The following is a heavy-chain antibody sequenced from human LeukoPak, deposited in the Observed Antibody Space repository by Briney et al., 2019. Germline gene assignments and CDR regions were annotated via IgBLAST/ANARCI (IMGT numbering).Heavy chain of an antibody. CDR2: IYSGGET. J-gene: IGHJ4*02. Sequence: GGSLRLSCAASGFTVSSSYMSWVRQAPGKGLEWVSVIYSGGETYYADSVRGRFTISRDVSKNTVYLQMNSLRVDDTAIYYCATGTTVTTAFDNWGQGTLVTVSS. D-gene: IGHD4-17*01. CDR3: ATGTTVTTAFDN. V-gene: IGHV3-66*01. CDR1: GFTVSSSY.